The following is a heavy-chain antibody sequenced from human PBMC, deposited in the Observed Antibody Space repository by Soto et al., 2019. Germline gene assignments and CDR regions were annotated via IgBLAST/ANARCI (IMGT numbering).Heavy chain of an antibody. D-gene: IGHD3-10*01. J-gene: IGHJ5*02. CDR2: IIPIFGTA. CDR1: GGTFSSYA. Sequence: GASVKVSCKASGGTFSSYAISWVRQAPGQGLEWMGGIIPIFGTANYAQKFQGRVTITADESTSTAYMELSSLRSEDTAVYYCARKMMVRGVMSGWFDPWGQGTLVTVSS. V-gene: IGHV1-69*13. CDR3: ARKMMVRGVMSGWFDP.